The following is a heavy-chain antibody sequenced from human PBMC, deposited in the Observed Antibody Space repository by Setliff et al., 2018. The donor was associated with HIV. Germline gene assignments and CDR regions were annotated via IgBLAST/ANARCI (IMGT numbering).Heavy chain of an antibody. V-gene: IGHV3-48*02. J-gene: IGHJ4*02. CDR2: ISSSSSTI. Sequence: GGSLRLSCVVSGFTFGNYGMHWVRQAPGKGLEWVSYISSSSSTIYYADSVKGRFTISRDNAKNSLYLQMNSLRDDDTAVYYCSGSYQAMDYWGQGTLVTVSS. D-gene: IGHD1-26*01. CDR1: GFTFGNYG. CDR3: SGSYQAMDY.